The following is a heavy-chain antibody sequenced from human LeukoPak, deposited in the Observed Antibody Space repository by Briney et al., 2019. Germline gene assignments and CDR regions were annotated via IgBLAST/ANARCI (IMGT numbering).Heavy chain of an antibody. CDR3: ARVWSGLGELSLSDS. CDR1: GYTITSYG. CDR2: ISAYNGNT. D-gene: IGHD3-16*02. J-gene: IGHJ4*02. V-gene: IGHV1-18*01. Sequence: GASVKVSCKASGYTITSYGISWVRQAPGQGLEWMGWISAYNGNTNYAQKLQGRVTMTTDTSTSTAYMELRSLRSDDTAVYYCARVWSGLGELSLSDSWGQGTLVTVSS.